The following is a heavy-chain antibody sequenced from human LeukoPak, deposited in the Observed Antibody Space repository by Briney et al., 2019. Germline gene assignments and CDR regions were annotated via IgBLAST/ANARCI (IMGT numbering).Heavy chain of an antibody. CDR1: GGSISSYY. Sequence: SSETLSLTCTVSGGSISSYYWSWIRQPPGKGLEWIGYIYYSGSTNYNPSLKSRVTISVDTSKNQFSLKLSSVTAADTAVYYCARYYGGLDYWGQGTLVTVSS. J-gene: IGHJ4*02. CDR3: ARYYGGLDY. CDR2: IYYSGST. D-gene: IGHD4-23*01. V-gene: IGHV4-59*01.